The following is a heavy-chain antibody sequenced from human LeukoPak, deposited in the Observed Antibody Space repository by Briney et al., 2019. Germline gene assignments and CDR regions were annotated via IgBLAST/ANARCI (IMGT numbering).Heavy chain of an antibody. Sequence: ASVKVSCKASGYTFTSYGISWVRQAPGQGLEWMGWISAYNGNTNYAQKLQGRVTMTTDTSTSTAYMELRSLRSDDTAVYYCARDISKGAAAAGTLGAFDIWGQGTVVTVSS. V-gene: IGHV1-18*01. J-gene: IGHJ3*02. CDR3: ARDISKGAAAAGTLGAFDI. CDR2: ISAYNGNT. D-gene: IGHD6-13*01. CDR1: GYTFTSYG.